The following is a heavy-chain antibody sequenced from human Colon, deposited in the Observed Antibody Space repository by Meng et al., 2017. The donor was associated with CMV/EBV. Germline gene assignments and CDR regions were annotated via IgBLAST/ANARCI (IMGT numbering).Heavy chain of an antibody. CDR3: VSTDRCGGECYDRPLDY. V-gene: IGHV3-23*01. Sequence: GESLKISCAASGFTFSSYAMNWVRQAPGKGLESVSTVNAGGSDTYYADSVRGRFTISRDNSKNTLYLQMNSLRVEDTAIYYCVSTDRCGGECYDRPLDYWGQGSLVTVSS. CDR2: VNAGGSDT. J-gene: IGHJ4*02. CDR1: GFTFSSYA. D-gene: IGHD2-21*01.